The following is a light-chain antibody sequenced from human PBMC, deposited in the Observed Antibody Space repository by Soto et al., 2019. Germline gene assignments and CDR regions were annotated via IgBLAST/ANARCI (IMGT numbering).Light chain of an antibody. V-gene: IGKV1-5*01. CDR1: QSISSW. J-gene: IGKJ1*01. CDR3: QHYNSYSEA. CDR2: DAS. Sequence: DIQMTQSPSTLSASVGDRVTIACGASQSISSWLAWYQQKPGKAPKLLIYDASSLESGVPSRFSGSGPGTEFTLTISSLQPDDFATYYCQHYNSYSEAFGQGTKVDI.